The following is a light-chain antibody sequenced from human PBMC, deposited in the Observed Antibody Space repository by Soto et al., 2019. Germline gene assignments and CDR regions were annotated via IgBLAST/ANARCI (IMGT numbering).Light chain of an antibody. CDR1: SSDVGNYKF. V-gene: IGLV2-23*02. CDR2: EVS. CDR3: CSYAGSYSSYF. J-gene: IGLJ1*01. Sequence: HSVLTQPASVSGSPGQSITISCTGSSSDVGNYKFVSWYQQYPGKAPKVMLYEVSKRPSGVSYRFSGSQSGNTASLTISGLQAEDEADYYCCSYAGSYSSYFFGTGTKVTVL.